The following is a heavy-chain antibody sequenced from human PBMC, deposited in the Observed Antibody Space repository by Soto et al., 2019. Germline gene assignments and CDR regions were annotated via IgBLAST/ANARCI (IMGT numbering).Heavy chain of an antibody. CDR3: ARRGPGTYFDY. V-gene: IGHV3-23*01. CDR2: ISGSGDST. Sequence: GGSLRLSCAASGFTFSSYAMSWVRQAPGKGLEWVSVISGSGDSTYYADSVKGRLTISRDNSKNTLYLQMNSLRAEDTAVYYCARRGPGTYFDYWGQGTLVTVSS. J-gene: IGHJ4*02. CDR1: GFTFSSYA. D-gene: IGHD6-13*01.